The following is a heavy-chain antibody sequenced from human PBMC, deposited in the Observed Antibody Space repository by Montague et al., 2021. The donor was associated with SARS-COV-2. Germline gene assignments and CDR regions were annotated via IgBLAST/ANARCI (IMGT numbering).Heavy chain of an antibody. CDR1: GGSISRYY. V-gene: IGHV4-59*13. J-gene: IGHJ4*02. D-gene: IGHD3-22*01. CDR3: ARELGYDSSGYYAYIDY. CDR2: IDYSGST. Sequence: SETLSLTCTVSGGSISRYYWSWIRQPPGKGLEWIGYIDYSGSTKYNPSLKGRVTISVDTSKNQFSLKLNSVTAADTAVYYCARELGYDSSGYYAYIDYWGQGTLVTVSS.